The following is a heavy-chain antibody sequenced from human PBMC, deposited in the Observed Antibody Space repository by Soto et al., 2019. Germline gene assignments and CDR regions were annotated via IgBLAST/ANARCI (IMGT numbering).Heavy chain of an antibody. V-gene: IGHV1-3*01. D-gene: IGHD4-17*01. J-gene: IGHJ4*02. CDR2: INADNGNT. CDR3: ETKIDATTVTRLDS. CDR1: GYTFSGSV. Sequence: ASVKVSCKASGYTFSGSVMHWVRQAPGQRLEWMGWINADNGNTKYSQKFQDRVTLTRDTSASTAYMELSSLRSEDTTVYYCETKIDATTVTRLDSWGQGTLVTVSS.